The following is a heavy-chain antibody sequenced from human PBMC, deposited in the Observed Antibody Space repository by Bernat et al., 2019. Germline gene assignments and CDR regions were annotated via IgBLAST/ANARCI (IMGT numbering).Heavy chain of an antibody. J-gene: IGHJ4*02. CDR3: ATPPIYCSGGSCYPRPMYYFDY. V-gene: IGHV1-24*01. CDR2: FDPEDGET. CDR1: GYTLTELS. Sequence: QVQLVQSGAEVKKPGASVKVSCKVSGYTLTELSMPWVRQAPGKGLEWMGGFDPEDGETIYAQKFQGRVTMTEDTSTDTAYMELSSLRSEDTAVYYCATPPIYCSGGSCYPRPMYYFDYWGQGTLVTVSS. D-gene: IGHD2-15*01.